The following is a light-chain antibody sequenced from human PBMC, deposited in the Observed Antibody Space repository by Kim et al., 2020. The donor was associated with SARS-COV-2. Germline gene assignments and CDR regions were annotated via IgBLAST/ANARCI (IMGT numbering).Light chain of an antibody. J-gene: IGKJ3*01. Sequence: DVQMTQSPSSLSASVVDRVTITCRASQDIKNYLAWYQQKPGTVPQLLIYAAATLQSGVPSRFSGGGSGTDFTLTISSLQPEDVATYYCQKYNSAPFAFGPGTKVDIK. CDR3: QKYNSAPFA. CDR1: QDIKNY. CDR2: AAA. V-gene: IGKV1-27*01.